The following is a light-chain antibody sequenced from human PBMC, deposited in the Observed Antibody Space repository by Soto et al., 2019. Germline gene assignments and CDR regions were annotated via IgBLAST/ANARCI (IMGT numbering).Light chain of an antibody. CDR2: QVN. V-gene: IGLV2-14*03. Sequence: QSALTQPASVSGSPGQSITISCTGTTSDSGRFGHVSWYQQHPGKAPKVMIYQVNNRPSGVSDRFSGSKSGSTASLTISGLQADDEADYYCSSFTTANTLIFGGGTKLTVL. J-gene: IGLJ2*01. CDR1: TSDSGRFGH. CDR3: SSFTTANTLI.